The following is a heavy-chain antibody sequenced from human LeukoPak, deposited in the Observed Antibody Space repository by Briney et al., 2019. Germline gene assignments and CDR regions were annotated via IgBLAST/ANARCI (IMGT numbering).Heavy chain of an antibody. CDR2: IRTSSEGANYA. J-gene: IGHJ4*02. Sequence: GGSLRLSCATSGFIFSDYPMNWVRQAPGKGLEWVSNIRTSSEGANYAIYADSVKGRVTVSKDDAKNTLYLHMHSLRDDDTAVYYCARDQQYAFDYWGQGILVTVSS. CDR3: ARDQQYAFDY. D-gene: IGHD1/OR15-1a*01. CDR1: GFIFSDYP. V-gene: IGHV3-11*05.